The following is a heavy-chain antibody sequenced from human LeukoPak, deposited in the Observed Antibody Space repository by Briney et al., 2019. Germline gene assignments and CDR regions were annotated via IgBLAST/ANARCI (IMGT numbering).Heavy chain of an antibody. J-gene: IGHJ6*03. D-gene: IGHD6-25*01. V-gene: IGHV1-24*01. Sequence: PVASVKVSCKVSGYSLSELSIHWVRQAPGKGLEWMGGFDPEDGETFYALNFQGRVVMTEDTSANTAYMELSSLRSEDTAVYYCATLRSGGDINGVYYYYFYMDVWGKGTTVTVSS. CDR2: FDPEDGET. CDR3: ATLRSGGDINGVYYYYFYMDV. CDR1: GYSLSELS.